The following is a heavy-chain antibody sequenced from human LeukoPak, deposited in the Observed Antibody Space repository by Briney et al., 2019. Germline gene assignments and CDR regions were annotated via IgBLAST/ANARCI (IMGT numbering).Heavy chain of an antibody. J-gene: IGHJ5*02. CDR1: GFTFSSCA. D-gene: IGHD4-11*01. Sequence: PGGSLRLPCAASGFTFSSCAMHWVRQAPGKGLEWVAVISYDGSNKYYADSVKGRFTISRDNSKNTLYLQMNSLRAEDTAVYYCAKDPRKDYRGSPNWFDPWGQGTLVTVSS. V-gene: IGHV3-30-3*01. CDR3: AKDPRKDYRGSPNWFDP. CDR2: ISYDGSNK.